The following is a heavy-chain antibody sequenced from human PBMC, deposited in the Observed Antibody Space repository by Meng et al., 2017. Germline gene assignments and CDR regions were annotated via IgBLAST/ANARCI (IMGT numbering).Heavy chain of an antibody. CDR2: IYTSGST. CDR1: GGSISSYY. Sequence: SETLSLTCTVSGGSISSYYWSWIRQPAGKGLEWIGRIYTSGSTNYNPSRKSRVTMLVDTSKNQFSLKLSSVTAADTAVYYCARGVVVPAAIGLYYGMDVWGQGTTVTVSS. CDR3: ARGVVVPAAIGLYYGMDV. J-gene: IGHJ6*02. V-gene: IGHV4-4*07. D-gene: IGHD2-2*02.